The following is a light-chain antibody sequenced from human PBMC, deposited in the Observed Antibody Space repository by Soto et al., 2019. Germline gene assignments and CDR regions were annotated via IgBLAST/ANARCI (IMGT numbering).Light chain of an antibody. J-gene: IGLJ1*01. V-gene: IGLV1-40*01. CDR1: SSNIGAGYD. Sequence: QSVLTQPPSVSGAPGQRVTISCTGSSSNIGAGYDVHWYQQLPGTAPKLLIYGNSNRPSGVPDRFSGSKSGTSASLAITGLHAEDEADYCCPSYDSRLSGYVFGAGTKLTVL. CDR2: GNS. CDR3: PSYDSRLSGYV.